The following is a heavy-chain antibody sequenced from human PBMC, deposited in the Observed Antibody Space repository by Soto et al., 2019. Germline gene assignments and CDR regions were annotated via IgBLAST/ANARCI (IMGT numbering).Heavy chain of an antibody. Sequence: ASVKVSCKVSGYTLTELSMHWVRQAPGKGLEWMGGFDPEDGETIYAQKFQGRVTMTEDTSTGTAYMELSSLRSEDTAVYYCATAGIAVAGTLFDYWGQGTLVTVSS. CDR2: FDPEDGET. CDR3: ATAGIAVAGTLFDY. V-gene: IGHV1-24*01. J-gene: IGHJ4*02. CDR1: GYTLTELS. D-gene: IGHD6-19*01.